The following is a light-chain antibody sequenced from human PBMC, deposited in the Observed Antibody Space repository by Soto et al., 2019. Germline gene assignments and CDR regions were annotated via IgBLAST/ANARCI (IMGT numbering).Light chain of an antibody. CDR2: RTS. V-gene: IGKV3-20*01. J-gene: IGKJ1*01. CDR3: QHYGNSLWT. Sequence: EVVLTQSPGTLSLSPGERATLSCRASESVSSSFLTWYQQKPGQAPRLLIYRTSNRVTGIPDRFSGSGSGTDFTHTISRLEPEDFAVYFCQHYGNSLWTFGQGTKVDIK. CDR1: ESVSSSF.